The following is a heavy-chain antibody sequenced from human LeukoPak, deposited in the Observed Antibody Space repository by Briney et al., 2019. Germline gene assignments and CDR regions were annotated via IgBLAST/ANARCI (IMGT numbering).Heavy chain of an antibody. CDR2: IIPIFGTA. Sequence: SVKVSCKASGGTFISYAISWVRQAPGQGLEWMGGIIPIFGTANYAQKFQGRVTITADESTSTAYMELSSLRSEDTAVYYCAREAEVVAATGNYYYYGMDVWGQGTTVTVSS. D-gene: IGHD2-15*01. V-gene: IGHV1-69*13. CDR3: AREAEVVAATGNYYYYGMDV. CDR1: GGTFISYA. J-gene: IGHJ6*02.